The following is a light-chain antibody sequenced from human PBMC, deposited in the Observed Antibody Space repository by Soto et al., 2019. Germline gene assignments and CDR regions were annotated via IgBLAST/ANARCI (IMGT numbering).Light chain of an antibody. CDR1: QSISSW. J-gene: IGKJ1*01. V-gene: IGKV1-5*03. CDR3: QQYDNDSWT. Sequence: DIQMTQSPSTLSASVGDRVIITCRASQSISSWLAWYQQKPGKAPNLQIYKASTLKSGVPSRFSGSGSGTEFTLTISSLQPDDFATYYCQQYDNDSWTFGQGTKVEIK. CDR2: KAS.